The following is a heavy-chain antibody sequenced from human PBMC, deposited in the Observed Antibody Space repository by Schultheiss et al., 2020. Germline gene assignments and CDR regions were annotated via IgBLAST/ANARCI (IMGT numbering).Heavy chain of an antibody. V-gene: IGHV4-39*01. Sequence: SETMSLTCTVSGGSISSSSYYWGWIRQPPGKGLEWIGSIYYSGSTYYNPSLKSRVTISVDTSKNQFSLKLSSVTAADTAVYYCARSPRASSGWTEYFQHWGQGTLVT. D-gene: IGHD6-19*01. CDR1: GGSISSSSYY. CDR3: ARSPRASSGWTEYFQH. J-gene: IGHJ1*01. CDR2: IYYSGST.